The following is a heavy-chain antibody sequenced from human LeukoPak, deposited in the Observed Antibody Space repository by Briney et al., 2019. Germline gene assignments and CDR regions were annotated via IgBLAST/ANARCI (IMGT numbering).Heavy chain of an antibody. CDR3: ARETRALYYYDSSGYQH. CDR1: GYTFTSYG. D-gene: IGHD3-22*01. J-gene: IGHJ4*02. Sequence: ASVKASCKASGYTFTSYGITWVRQAPGQGLEWMGWISPYNGNTNYAQKLQGSVTMTTDTSTSTVYMELSSLRSEDTAVYYCARETRALYYYDSSGYQHWGQGTLVTVSS. CDR2: ISPYNGNT. V-gene: IGHV1-18*01.